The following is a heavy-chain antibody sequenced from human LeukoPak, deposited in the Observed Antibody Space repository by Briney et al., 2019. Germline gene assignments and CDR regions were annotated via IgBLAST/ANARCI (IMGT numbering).Heavy chain of an antibody. D-gene: IGHD2-2*01. CDR3: AREAYQLLAHYSYYMDV. CDR1: GYTFTGYD. V-gene: IGHV1-2*02. Sequence: ASGKVSFKASGYTFTGYDMHLVRQAPGQGLEWMGCINPNSGGTNYAQKVQGRVTMTREPSISTAYMELSRLRSADTAVYYCAREAYQLLAHYSYYMDVWGNGTPVTVSS. J-gene: IGHJ6*03. CDR2: INPNSGGT.